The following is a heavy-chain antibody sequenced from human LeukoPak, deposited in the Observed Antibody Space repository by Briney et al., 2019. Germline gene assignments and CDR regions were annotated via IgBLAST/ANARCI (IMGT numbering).Heavy chain of an antibody. V-gene: IGHV4-39*07. CDR1: GGSITGSSYY. CDR3: ARAAIVVVPAAEQYYFDY. J-gene: IGHJ4*02. D-gene: IGHD2-2*01. Sequence: PSETLSLTCTVSGGSITGSSYYWSWIRQPPGKGLEWIGEINHSGSTNYNPSLKSRVTISVDTSKNQFSLKLSSVTAADTAVYYCARAAIVVVPAAEQYYFDYWGQGTLVTVSS. CDR2: INHSGST.